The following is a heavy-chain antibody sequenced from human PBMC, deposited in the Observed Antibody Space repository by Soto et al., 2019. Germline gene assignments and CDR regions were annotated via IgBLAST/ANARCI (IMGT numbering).Heavy chain of an antibody. J-gene: IGHJ4*02. CDR1: GGSISSYY. V-gene: IGHV4-59*01. CDR3: ARDRGRGKQLWPHPFDY. D-gene: IGHD5-18*01. Sequence: QSQTLSLTCTVSGGSISSYYWSWIRQPPGKGLEWIGYIYYSGSTNYNPSLKSRVTISVDTSKNQFSLKLSSVTAADTAVYYCARDRGRGKQLWPHPFDYWGQGTLVTVSS. CDR2: IYYSGST.